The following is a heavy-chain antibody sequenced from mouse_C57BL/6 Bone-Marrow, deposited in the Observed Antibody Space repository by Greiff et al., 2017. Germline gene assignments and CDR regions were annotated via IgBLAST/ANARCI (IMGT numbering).Heavy chain of an antibody. V-gene: IGHV1-50*01. D-gene: IGHD1-1*01. CDR2: IDPSDSYT. Sequence: VQLQQPGAELVKPGASVKLSCKASGYTFTSYWMQWVKQRPGQGLEWIGEIDPSDSYTNYNQKFKGKATLTVDTSSSTAYLQLSSLTSEDSAVYYCARGGYYGSSWFAYWGQGTLVTVSA. CDR1: GYTFTSYW. CDR3: ARGGYYGSSWFAY. J-gene: IGHJ3*01.